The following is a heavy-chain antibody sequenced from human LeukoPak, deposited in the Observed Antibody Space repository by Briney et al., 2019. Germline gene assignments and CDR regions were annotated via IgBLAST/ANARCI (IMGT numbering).Heavy chain of an antibody. CDR1: GFTFNSYA. D-gene: IGHD2-15*01. Sequence: QPGGSLRLSCIPSGFTFNSYAMFWVRQAPAKGLEWVSLIWYDGSNKYYADSVKGRFTVSRDNSKNTLYLQMNSLRAEDTAVYYCARARGWQPNYYYYYMDVWGTGTTVTVSS. J-gene: IGHJ6*03. CDR2: IWYDGSNK. V-gene: IGHV3-33*07. CDR3: ARARGWQPNYYYYYMDV.